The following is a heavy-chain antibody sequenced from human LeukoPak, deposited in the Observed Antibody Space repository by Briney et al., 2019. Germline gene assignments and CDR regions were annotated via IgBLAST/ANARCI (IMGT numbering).Heavy chain of an antibody. CDR1: GYTFTSYD. Sequence: ASVKVSCKASGYTFTSYDINWVRQAAGQGLEWMGWMNPNSGNTGYAQKFQGRVTMTRNTSISTAYMELSSLRSEDTAVYYCARARYFDWWGVDYWGQGTLVTVSS. CDR3: ARARYFDWWGVDY. J-gene: IGHJ4*02. D-gene: IGHD3-9*01. CDR2: MNPNSGNT. V-gene: IGHV1-8*01.